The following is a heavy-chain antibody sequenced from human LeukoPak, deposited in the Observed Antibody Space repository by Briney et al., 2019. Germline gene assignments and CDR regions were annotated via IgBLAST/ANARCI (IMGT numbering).Heavy chain of an antibody. D-gene: IGHD3-9*01. Sequence: PGGSLRLSCAASGFTFSSCWMHWVRHAPGEGLVWVSRINSVGSNTNYADSVKGRFTISRDNTKNTLYLQMNSLRDEDTAVCFFSRGDILTASGDSWGQGALVTVSS. J-gene: IGHJ4*02. CDR1: GFTFSSCW. V-gene: IGHV3-74*01. CDR2: INSVGSNT. CDR3: SRGDILTASGDS.